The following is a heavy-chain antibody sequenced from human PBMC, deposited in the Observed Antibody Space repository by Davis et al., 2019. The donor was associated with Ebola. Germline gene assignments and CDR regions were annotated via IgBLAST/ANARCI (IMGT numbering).Heavy chain of an antibody. CDR2: ISYDGSKT. V-gene: IGHV3-30*18. Sequence: GESLKISCAASGFTFSIYGMHWISHAPGKGLEWVAFISYDGSKTFYADSVKGRFTISRDNSKNTMYLQMSSLRSEDTGVFYCAKEPYGGIFDSWGPGTLVTVSS. CDR1: GFTFSIYG. CDR3: AKEPYGGIFDS. D-gene: IGHD4/OR15-4a*01. J-gene: IGHJ4*02.